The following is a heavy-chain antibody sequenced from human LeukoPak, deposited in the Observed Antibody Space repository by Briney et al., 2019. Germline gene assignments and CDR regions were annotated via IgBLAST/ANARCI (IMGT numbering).Heavy chain of an antibody. J-gene: IGHJ4*02. CDR1: GFTVSSNY. D-gene: IGHD4-11*01. Sequence: PGGSLRLSCAASGFTVSSNYMSWVRQAPGKGLEWVAVISYDGSNKYYADSVKGRFTISRDNSKNTLYLQMNSLRAEDTAVYYCARALGADYPLDYWGQGTLVTVSS. V-gene: IGHV3-30-3*01. CDR2: ISYDGSNK. CDR3: ARALGADYPLDY.